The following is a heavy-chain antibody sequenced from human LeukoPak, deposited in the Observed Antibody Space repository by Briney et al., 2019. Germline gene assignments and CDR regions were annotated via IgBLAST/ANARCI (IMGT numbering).Heavy chain of an antibody. CDR3: ATGAGYFDY. Sequence: ASVKVSCKASGYTFTGYYIHWVRQAPGQGLEWMGRTNPNNGGTNYAQKFQGRVTMTRDTSTSTVYMELSSLRSEDTAVYYCATGAGYFDYWGQGTLVTVSS. J-gene: IGHJ4*02. V-gene: IGHV1-2*06. CDR1: GYTFTGYY. D-gene: IGHD6-13*01. CDR2: TNPNNGGT.